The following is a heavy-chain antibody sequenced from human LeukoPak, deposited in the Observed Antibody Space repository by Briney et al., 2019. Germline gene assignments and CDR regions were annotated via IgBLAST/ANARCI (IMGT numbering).Heavy chain of an antibody. Sequence: GGSLRLSCAASGFTFSSYGTHWGRQAPRKGLGRVAVIWYDGSNKYYADSVKGRFTISRDNSKNTLYLQMTSLRAEDTAVYYCARGATIAAQLGNYYYYYGMDVWGQGTTVTVSS. D-gene: IGHD6-6*01. V-gene: IGHV3-33*01. J-gene: IGHJ6*02. CDR2: IWYDGSNK. CDR3: ARGATIAAQLGNYYYYYGMDV. CDR1: GFTFSSYG.